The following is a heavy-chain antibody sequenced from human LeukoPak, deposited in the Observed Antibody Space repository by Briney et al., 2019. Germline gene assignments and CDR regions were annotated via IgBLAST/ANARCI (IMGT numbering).Heavy chain of an antibody. V-gene: IGHV4-31*03. CDR3: ARALKYDFWSGYYSYYYDY. D-gene: IGHD3-3*01. J-gene: IGHJ4*02. CDR2: IYYSGST. Sequence: SETLSLTCTVSGGSISSGGYYWSWIRQHPGKGLEWIGYIYYSGSTYYNPSLKSRVTISVDTSKNQFSLKLSSVTAADTAVYYCARALKYDFWSGYYSYYYDYWGQGTLVTVSS. CDR1: GGSISSGGYY.